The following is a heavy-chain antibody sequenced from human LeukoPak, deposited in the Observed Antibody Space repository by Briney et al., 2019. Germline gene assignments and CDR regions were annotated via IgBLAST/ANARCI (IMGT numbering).Heavy chain of an antibody. Sequence: GGSLRLSCAASGFTFSSYWMHWVRQAPGKGLVWVSRINSDGSSTSYADSVKGRFTISRDNAKNTLYLQMNSLRAEDTAVYYCARDSPNDGIFWWSIDYWGQGTLVTVSS. CDR1: GFTFSSYW. D-gene: IGHD2-21*01. V-gene: IGHV3-74*01. CDR2: INSDGSST. J-gene: IGHJ4*02. CDR3: ARDSPNDGIFWWSIDY.